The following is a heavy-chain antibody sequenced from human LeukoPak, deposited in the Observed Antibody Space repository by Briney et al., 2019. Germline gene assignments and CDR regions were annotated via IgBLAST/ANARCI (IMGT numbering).Heavy chain of an antibody. Sequence: SETLSPTCAVYGGTFSGYYWSWIRQSPGKGLEWIGEINPGGGTNYNPSLESRVIISVDTSKNQFSLKMDSVRAADTAVYYCAREDCSGGDCTSFDYWGQGTLVTVSS. CDR3: AREDCSGGDCTSFDY. CDR1: GGTFSGYY. CDR2: INPGGGT. D-gene: IGHD2-15*01. J-gene: IGHJ4*02. V-gene: IGHV4-34*01.